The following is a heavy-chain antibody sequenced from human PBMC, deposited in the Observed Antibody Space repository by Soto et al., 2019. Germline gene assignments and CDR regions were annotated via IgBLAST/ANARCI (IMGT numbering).Heavy chain of an antibody. Sequence: SETLSLTCSVSGGSIVDYYWSWIRQPPGKGLEWIGFIYYTGNTRYNPSLGSRVTISLDTSKNQFSLKLTSAAAADTAFYYCARDVNRWELRGFFDPWGRGALVTVSS. CDR3: ARDVNRWELRGFFDP. D-gene: IGHD1-7*01. V-gene: IGHV4-59*01. CDR2: IYYTGNT. CDR1: GGSIVDYY. J-gene: IGHJ5*02.